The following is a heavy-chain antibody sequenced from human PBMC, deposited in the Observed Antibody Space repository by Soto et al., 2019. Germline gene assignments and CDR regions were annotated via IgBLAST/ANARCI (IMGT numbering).Heavy chain of an antibody. V-gene: IGHV4-31*03. Sequence: QVQLQESGPGLVKPSQTLSLTCTVSGGSISSGGYYWSWIRQHPGKGLEWIGYIYYSGSTYYNPPLXGXVXIXXDTSKNQPSLKLSSVTAADTAVHYCARGWGGYFQHWGQGTLVTVSS. CDR2: IYYSGST. CDR3: ARGWGGYFQH. D-gene: IGHD3-16*01. CDR1: GGSISSGGYY. J-gene: IGHJ1*01.